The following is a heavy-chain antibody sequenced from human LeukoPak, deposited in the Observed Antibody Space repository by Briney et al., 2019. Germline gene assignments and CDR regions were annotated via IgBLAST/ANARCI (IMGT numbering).Heavy chain of an antibody. J-gene: IGHJ4*02. CDR1: GGSISSSSYY. D-gene: IGHD3-10*01. CDR3: ARRAYGSGSFSFDY. Sequence: PSETLSLTCTVSGGSISSSSYYWGWIRQPPGKGLEWIGSIYYSGSTYYNPSLKSRVTISVDTSKNQFSLKLSSVTAADTAVYYCARRAYGSGSFSFDYWGQGTLVTVSS. CDR2: IYYSGST. V-gene: IGHV4-39*07.